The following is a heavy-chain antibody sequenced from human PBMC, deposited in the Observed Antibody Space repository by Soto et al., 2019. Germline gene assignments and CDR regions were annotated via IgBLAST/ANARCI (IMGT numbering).Heavy chain of an antibody. CDR3: ARGDNYYDSSGQFDY. V-gene: IGHV4-61*01. D-gene: IGHD3-22*01. CDR2: IYYSGST. J-gene: IGHJ4*02. Sequence: SETLSLTCTVSGGSVSSGSYYWSWIRQPPGKGLEWIGYIYYSGSTNYNPSLKSRVTISVDTSKNQFSLKLSSVTAADTAVYYCARGDNYYDSSGQFDYWGQGTLVTAPQ. CDR1: GGSVSSGSYY.